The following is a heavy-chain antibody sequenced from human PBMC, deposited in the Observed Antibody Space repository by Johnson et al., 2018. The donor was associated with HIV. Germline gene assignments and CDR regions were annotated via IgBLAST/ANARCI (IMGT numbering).Heavy chain of an antibody. CDR1: GFTVSSNY. CDR3: AKGLSLSGSYDGDAFYV. D-gene: IGHD1-26*01. J-gene: IGHJ3*01. CDR2: IYSGGST. Sequence: MQLVESGGGLVQPGGSLRLSCAASGFTVSSNYMSWVRQAPGKGLEWVSVIYSGGSTYYADSVKGRFTISRDNAKNSLYLQMNSLRAEDTAVYFCAKGLSLSGSYDGDAFYVWG. V-gene: IGHV3-66*02.